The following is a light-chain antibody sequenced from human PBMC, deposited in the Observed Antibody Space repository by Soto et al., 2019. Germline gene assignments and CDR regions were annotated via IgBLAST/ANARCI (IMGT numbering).Light chain of an antibody. Sequence: EIVMTQSPATLSVSPGERATLSCRASQSVSSNLAWYQQKPGQAPRLLIYGASTRATGIPARFSGSGSGTEFTLTVSSLQSEDFAVYYCHQYNNWPRTFGQVTKVEIK. V-gene: IGKV3-15*01. CDR1: QSVSSN. CDR3: HQYNNWPRT. J-gene: IGKJ1*01. CDR2: GAS.